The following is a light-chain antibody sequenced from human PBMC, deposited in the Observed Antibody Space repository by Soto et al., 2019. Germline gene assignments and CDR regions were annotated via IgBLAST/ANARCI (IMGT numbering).Light chain of an antibody. J-gene: IGKJ2*01. CDR3: QQSYNTPYT. V-gene: IGKV1-39*01. Sequence: DIQMTQSPSSLSASGGDRVTITCRASQSISTYLNWYQQKPGKAPNLLIYGASTLQSGVPSRFSGSGSGTDFTLTISSLQPEDFATYYCQQSYNTPYTFGQGTKLEIK. CDR1: QSISTY. CDR2: GAS.